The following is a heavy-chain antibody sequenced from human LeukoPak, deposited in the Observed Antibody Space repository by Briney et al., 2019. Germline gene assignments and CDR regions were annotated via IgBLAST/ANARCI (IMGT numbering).Heavy chain of an antibody. CDR3: ARQLYTATPGY. V-gene: IGHV5-51*01. Sequence: GSLKISCKGSGYRFTSYWIGWVRQMPGEGLEWMGIIYPGESDTRNSPSFQGQVTISADKSISTAYLQWSSLKASDTAMYYCARQLYTATPGYWGQGTLVTVSS. CDR2: IYPGESDT. D-gene: IGHD5-18*01. J-gene: IGHJ4*02. CDR1: GYRFTSYW.